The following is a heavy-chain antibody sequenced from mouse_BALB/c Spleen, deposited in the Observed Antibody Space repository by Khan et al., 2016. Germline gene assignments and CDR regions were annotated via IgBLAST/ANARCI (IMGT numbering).Heavy chain of an antibody. J-gene: IGHJ3*01. CDR1: GYAFSSYW. D-gene: IGHD3-1*01. Sequence: VQLQQSGAELVRPGSSVKISCKASGYAFSSYWMNWVKQRPGQGLEWIGQIYPGDGDTNYNGKFKGKATLTADKSSSTAYMQLSSLTSEDSAVYFCARVGSSGYVAWFAYWGQGTLVTVSA. CDR2: IYPGDGDT. V-gene: IGHV1-80*01. CDR3: ARVGSSGYVAWFAY.